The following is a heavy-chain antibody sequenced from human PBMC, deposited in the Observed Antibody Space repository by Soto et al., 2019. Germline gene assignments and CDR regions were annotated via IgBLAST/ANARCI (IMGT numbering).Heavy chain of an antibody. CDR2: ITPFNGNT. D-gene: IGHD3-10*01. V-gene: IGHV1-45*02. J-gene: IGHJ3*02. CDR3: ARDFYGSGQPGNVFDI. CDR1: GYTFTYRY. Sequence: SVKVSCKASGYTFTYRYLHWVRQAPGQALEWMGWITPFNGNTNYAQKFQDRVTITRDRSLSTAYMELSSLRSEDTAMYYCARDFYGSGQPGNVFDIWGQGTMVTVSS.